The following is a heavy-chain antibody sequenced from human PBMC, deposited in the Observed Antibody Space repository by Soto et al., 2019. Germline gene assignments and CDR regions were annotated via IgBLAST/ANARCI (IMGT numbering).Heavy chain of an antibody. Sequence: ASVKVSCKVSGYTLTELAMHGVRQAPGKGLEWMGGFDPEDGETIYAQKFQGRVTITADESTSTAYMELSSLRSEDTAVYYCARPTRYYYDSSGQSAWFDPWGQGTLVTVSS. CDR2: FDPEDGET. J-gene: IGHJ5*02. CDR1: GYTLTELA. D-gene: IGHD3-22*01. CDR3: ARPTRYYYDSSGQSAWFDP. V-gene: IGHV1-24*01.